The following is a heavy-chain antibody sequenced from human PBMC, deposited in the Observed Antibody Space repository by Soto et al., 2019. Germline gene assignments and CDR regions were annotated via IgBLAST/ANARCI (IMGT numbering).Heavy chain of an antibody. J-gene: IGHJ5*02. CDR3: ARGSAWYGDT. CDR1: GDIFSRSA. D-gene: IGHD6-19*01. V-gene: IGHV1-69*11. Sequence: QDQLVQSGAEVKKPGSSVKVSCKATGDIFSRSAISWVRQAPGQGLEWMGATVPALGRADYARTFQDRLTITAAESNRTAYIELRRLTFDGTAVYFCARGSAWYGDTWGQGTLITVSS. CDR2: TVPALGRA.